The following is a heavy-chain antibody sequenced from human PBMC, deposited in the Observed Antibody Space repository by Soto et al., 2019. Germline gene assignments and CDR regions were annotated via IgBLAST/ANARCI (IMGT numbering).Heavy chain of an antibody. V-gene: IGHV4-34*01. D-gene: IGHD1-1*01. CDR2: MSHSGGT. CDR1: GGFVSSGSYY. J-gene: IGHJ3*02. Sequence: QVQLQQWGAGLLKPSETLSLTCAVYGGFVSSGSYYWSWIRQPPGKGLEWIGEMSHSGGTHFNPSLQSRDTISVETSKNQFSLKMSSVTAADTALYYCARVERGTATTVVDAFDIWGPGTMVTVSS. CDR3: ARVERGTATTVVDAFDI.